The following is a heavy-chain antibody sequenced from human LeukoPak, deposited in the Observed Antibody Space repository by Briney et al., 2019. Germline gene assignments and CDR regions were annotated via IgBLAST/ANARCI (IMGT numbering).Heavy chain of an antibody. CDR1: GGSFSGYY. V-gene: IGHV4-34*01. CDR3: ARVAQYYDYVWGSYRKYGYFDY. Sequence: SETLSLTCAVYGGSFSGYYWSWIRQPPGKGLEWIGEINHSGSTNYNPSLKSRVTISVDTSKNQFSLKLSSVTAADTAVYYCARVAQYYDYVWGSYRKYGYFDYWGQGTLVTVSS. D-gene: IGHD3-16*02. CDR2: INHSGST. J-gene: IGHJ4*02.